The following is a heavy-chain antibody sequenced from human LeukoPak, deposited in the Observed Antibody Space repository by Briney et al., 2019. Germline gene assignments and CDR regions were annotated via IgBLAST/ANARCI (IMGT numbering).Heavy chain of an antibody. V-gene: IGHV1-2*02. D-gene: IGHD2-21*02. Sequence: ASVTVSCKASGYTFTGYYMHWVRQAPGQGLEWMGLINPNSGATNYAQKFQGRVTMTRDTSISTAYMELSRLRSDDTAVYYCAVNLAYCGGDCYPFDAFDIWGQGTMVTVSS. CDR2: INPNSGAT. CDR1: GYTFTGYY. J-gene: IGHJ3*02. CDR3: AVNLAYCGGDCYPFDAFDI.